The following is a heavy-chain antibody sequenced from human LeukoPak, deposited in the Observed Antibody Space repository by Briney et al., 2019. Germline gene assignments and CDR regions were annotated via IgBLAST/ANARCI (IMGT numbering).Heavy chain of an antibody. D-gene: IGHD5-18*01. Sequence: LPGGSLRLSCAASGFTFSSYGMHWVRQAPGKGLEWVAVISYDGSNKYYADSVKGRFTISRDNSKNTLYLQMNSLRAEDTAVYYCAKGRPDGYYYFDYWGQGTLVTVSS. J-gene: IGHJ4*02. CDR3: AKGRPDGYYYFDY. CDR2: ISYDGSNK. CDR1: GFTFSSYG. V-gene: IGHV3-30*18.